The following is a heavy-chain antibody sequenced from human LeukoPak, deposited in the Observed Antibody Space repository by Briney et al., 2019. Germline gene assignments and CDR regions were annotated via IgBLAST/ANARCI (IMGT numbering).Heavy chain of an antibody. CDR3: ARSRDYGDYEH. J-gene: IGHJ1*01. V-gene: IGHV3-48*03. CDR1: GFTFSSYE. D-gene: IGHD4-17*01. Sequence: PGGSLRLSCAASGFTFSSYEMNWVRQAPGEGLEWVSYISSSGSTIYYADSVKGRLTISRDNAKNSLYLQMNSLRAEDTAVYYCARSRDYGDYEHWGQGTLVTVSS. CDR2: ISSSGSTI.